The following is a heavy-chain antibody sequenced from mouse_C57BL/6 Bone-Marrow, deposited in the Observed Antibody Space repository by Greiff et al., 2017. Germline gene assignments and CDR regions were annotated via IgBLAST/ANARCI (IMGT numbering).Heavy chain of an antibody. J-gene: IGHJ1*03. CDR3: ARPYESNYWYFGV. CDR2: ISPGSGST. V-gene: IGHV1-55*01. Sequence: QVQLQQPGAELVKPGASVKMSCKASGYTFTSYWITWVKQRPGQGLEWIGDISPGSGSTNYNEKFKSKATLTVDTTASTAYMQLSSLTSEDSAVYYFARPYESNYWYFGVWGTGTTVTVSS. D-gene: IGHD2-5*01. CDR1: GYTFTSYW.